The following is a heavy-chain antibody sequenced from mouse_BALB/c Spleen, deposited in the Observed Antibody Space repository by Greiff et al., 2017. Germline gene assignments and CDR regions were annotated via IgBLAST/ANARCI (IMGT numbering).Heavy chain of an antibody. V-gene: IGHV5-4*02. CDR1: GFTFSDYY. Sequence: EVQLQESGGGLVKPGGSLKLSCAASGFTFSDYYMYWVRQTPEKRLEWVATISDGGSYTYYPDSVKGRFTISRDNAKNNLYLQMSSLKSEDTAMYYCARGGDGYYGCAYWGQGTLVTVSA. J-gene: IGHJ3*01. D-gene: IGHD2-3*01. CDR3: ARGGDGYYGCAY. CDR2: ISDGGSYT.